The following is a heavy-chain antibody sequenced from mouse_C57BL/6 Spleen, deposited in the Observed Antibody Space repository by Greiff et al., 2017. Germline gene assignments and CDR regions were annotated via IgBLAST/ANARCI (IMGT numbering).Heavy chain of an antibody. CDR1: GYTFTSYW. CDR2: INPSSGYT. D-gene: IGHD2-4*01. V-gene: IGHV1-7*01. CDR3: ARTYDYDWAYAMDY. J-gene: IGHJ4*01. Sequence: QVQLQQSGAELAKPGASVKLSCTASGYTFTSYWMHWVNQRPGQGLEWIGYINPSSGYTKYNQKLQDKATLTADKSSSTAYMQLSSLTYEDSAVSYCARTYDYDWAYAMDYWGQGTSVTVSS.